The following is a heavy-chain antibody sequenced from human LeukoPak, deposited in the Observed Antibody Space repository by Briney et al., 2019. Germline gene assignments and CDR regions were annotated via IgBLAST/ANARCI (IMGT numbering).Heavy chain of an antibody. CDR3: ARVTIAAAGRGDFDY. J-gene: IGHJ4*02. D-gene: IGHD6-13*01. V-gene: IGHV1-58*02. Sequence: SVKVSCKASGFTFTSSAMQWVRQARGQRLEWIGWIVVGSGNTNYAQKFQERVTITRDMSTSTAYMELSSLRSEDTAVYYCARVTIAAAGRGDFDYWGQGTLVTVSS. CDR2: IVVGSGNT. CDR1: GFTFTSSA.